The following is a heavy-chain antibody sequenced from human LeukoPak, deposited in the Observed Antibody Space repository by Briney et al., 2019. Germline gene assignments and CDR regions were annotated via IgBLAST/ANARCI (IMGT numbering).Heavy chain of an antibody. V-gene: IGHV3-48*04. CDR1: GFTFSSYS. CDR2: ISSSSSTI. D-gene: IGHD1-26*01. Sequence: SVGSLRLSCAASGFTFSSYSMNWVRQAQGKGLEWVSYISSSSSTIYYADTVKGRFTISRDNAKNSLYLQMNSLRAEDTAVYYCARDFHGSYQSNPLFDYWGQGTLVTVSS. J-gene: IGHJ4*02. CDR3: ARDFHGSYQSNPLFDY.